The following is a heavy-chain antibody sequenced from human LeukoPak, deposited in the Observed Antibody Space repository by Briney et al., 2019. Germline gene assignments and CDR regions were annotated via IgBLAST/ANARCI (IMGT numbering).Heavy chain of an antibody. CDR2: INHSGST. CDR1: GGSFSAYY. Sequence: SETLSLTCAVYGGSFSAYYWSWIRQPPGKGLEWIGEINHSGSTNYNPSLKSRVTISVDTSKNQFSLKLSSVTAADTAVHYCARASSNYEVDYWGQGTLVTVSS. D-gene: IGHD3-3*01. V-gene: IGHV4-34*01. J-gene: IGHJ4*02. CDR3: ARASSNYEVDY.